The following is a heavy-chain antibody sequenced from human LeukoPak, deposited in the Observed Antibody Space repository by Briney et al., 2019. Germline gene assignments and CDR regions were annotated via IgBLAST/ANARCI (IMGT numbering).Heavy chain of an antibody. CDR3: ARGVGATDY. V-gene: IGHV4-39*07. D-gene: IGHD1-26*01. CDR1: GGSISSSSYY. J-gene: IGHJ4*02. Sequence: PSETLSLTCTVSGGSISSSSYYWGWIRQPPGKGLEWIGNIYYSGSIYYNPSLKSRVTMSVDTSKNQFSLKLSSVTAADTAVYYCARGVGATDYWGQGTLVTVSS. CDR2: IYYSGSI.